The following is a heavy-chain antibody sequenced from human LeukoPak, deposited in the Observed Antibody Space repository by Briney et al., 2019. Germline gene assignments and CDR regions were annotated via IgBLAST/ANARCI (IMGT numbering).Heavy chain of an antibody. D-gene: IGHD6-19*01. CDR1: AFTFNNYA. V-gene: IGHV3-23*01. Sequence: QPGGSLRLSCAASAFTFNNYAMNWVRQAPGKGLEWVSGISGGGGTTYYADSVKGRYTISRDNSNNTLYLQMHSLRPDDTAVYYCVRDPSGTRYYFDYWGQGTLVTVSS. J-gene: IGHJ4*02. CDR2: ISGGGGTT. CDR3: VRDPSGTRYYFDY.